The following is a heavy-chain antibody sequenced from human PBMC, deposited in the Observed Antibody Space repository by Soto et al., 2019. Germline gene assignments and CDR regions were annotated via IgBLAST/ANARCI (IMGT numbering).Heavy chain of an antibody. J-gene: IGHJ6*02. CDR3: ASGGLGEGDYPFGMDV. V-gene: IGHV4-4*07. CDR1: GGSISSYY. Sequence: QVQLQESGPGLVKPSETLSLTCTVSGGSISSYYWSWIRQPAGKGLEWIGRIYTSGSTNYNPSLKSRVTMSVDTSKNQFSLKLSSVTAADTAVYYCASGGLGEGDYPFGMDVWGQGTTVAVSS. D-gene: IGHD4-17*01. CDR2: IYTSGST.